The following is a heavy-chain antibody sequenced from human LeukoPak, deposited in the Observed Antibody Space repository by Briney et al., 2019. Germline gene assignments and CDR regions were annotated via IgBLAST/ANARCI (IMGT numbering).Heavy chain of an antibody. Sequence: PGGSLRLSCAASGFTFSSYAMSWVRQAPGRGLEWVSAISGSGGSTYYADSVKGRFTISRDNSKNTLYLQMNSLRAEDTAVYYCAKVASRFGELSYFDYWGQGTLVTVSS. V-gene: IGHV3-23*01. CDR3: AKVASRFGELSYFDY. J-gene: IGHJ4*02. CDR2: ISGSGGST. CDR1: GFTFSSYA. D-gene: IGHD3-10*01.